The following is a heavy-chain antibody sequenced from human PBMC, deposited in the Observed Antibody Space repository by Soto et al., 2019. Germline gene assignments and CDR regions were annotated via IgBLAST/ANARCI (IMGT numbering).Heavy chain of an antibody. D-gene: IGHD5-12*01. CDR3: AREDIGGYLDFDY. J-gene: IGHJ4*01. CDR2: ISSSSSYT. CDR1: GFTFGDYY. Sequence: GGSLRLSCAASGFTFGDYYMSWIGQAPGKGLEWVSYISSSSSYTNYADSVKGRFTISRDNAKNSLYLQMNSLRAEDTAVYYCAREDIGGYLDFDYWGQGTLVTVSS. V-gene: IGHV3-11*05.